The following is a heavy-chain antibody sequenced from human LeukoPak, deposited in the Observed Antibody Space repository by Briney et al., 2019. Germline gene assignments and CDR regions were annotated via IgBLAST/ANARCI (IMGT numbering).Heavy chain of an antibody. Sequence: ASVKVSCKASGYTFTGYYMHWVRQAPGQGLEWMGRINPNSGGTNYAQKFQGRVTMTRDTSISTAYMELSRLRSDDTAVYYCARTFTPYSSSFPFDYWGQGILVTVSS. CDR3: ARTFTPYSSSFPFDY. CDR2: INPNSGGT. CDR1: GYTFTGYY. V-gene: IGHV1-2*06. J-gene: IGHJ4*02. D-gene: IGHD6-6*01.